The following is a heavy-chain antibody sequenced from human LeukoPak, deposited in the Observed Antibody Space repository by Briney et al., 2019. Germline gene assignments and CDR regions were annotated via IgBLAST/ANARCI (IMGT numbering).Heavy chain of an antibody. Sequence: PSETLSLTCAVSGGSINSYWWSWIRQPAGKGLEFIGRIYTTGMTNYNPSLTSRVSMSVDTSKNQLSLELRSVTAADTAVYFCARAGYTISSYRFDYWGQGAMVTVSS. CDR1: GGSINSYW. J-gene: IGHJ4*02. CDR2: IYTTGMT. D-gene: IGHD3-16*02. CDR3: ARAGYTISSYRFDY. V-gene: IGHV4-59*10.